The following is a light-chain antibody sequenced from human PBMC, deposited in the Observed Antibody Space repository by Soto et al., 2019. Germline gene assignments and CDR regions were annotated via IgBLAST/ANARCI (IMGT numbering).Light chain of an antibody. J-gene: IGKJ2*01. CDR3: QQYSGHPHT. V-gene: IGKV1-16*02. CDR1: QDIRSY. CDR2: AAS. Sequence: DIQMTQSPSSLSASVGDRVTITCRASQDIRSYLAWFRQIPGKAPQSLIYAASSLQSGVPSKFSGSGSGTDFTLTINNLQPEDFATYDCQQYSGHPHTFGQGTKLEI.